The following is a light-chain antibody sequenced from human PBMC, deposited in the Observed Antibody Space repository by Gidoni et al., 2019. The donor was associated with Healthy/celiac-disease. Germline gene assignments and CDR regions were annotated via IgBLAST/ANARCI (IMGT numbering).Light chain of an antibody. CDR2: AAS. J-gene: IGKJ5*01. Sequence: DVQMTQYPSSLSASVGDRVTITCRASQSISSYLNWYQQKPGKAPKLLIYAASSLQSGVPSRFSGSGSGTDFTLTISSLQPEDFATYYCQQSYSTPPTFGQGTQLEIK. CDR1: QSISSY. V-gene: IGKV1-39*01. CDR3: QQSYSTPPT.